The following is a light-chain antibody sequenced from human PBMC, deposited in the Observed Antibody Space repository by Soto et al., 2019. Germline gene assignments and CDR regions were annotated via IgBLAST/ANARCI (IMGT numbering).Light chain of an antibody. V-gene: IGKV1-5*01. CDR2: HAS. CDR3: HQYNYYRPT. J-gene: IGKJ1*01. CDR1: QPISTW. Sequence: IQVSKSPSTLCASVGDRFTITCRASQPISTWLAWYQEKPGQAPKVLXYHASSLEGGVPSRFRGSGSGTEFTLTSSSLQPDDLATYYCHQYNYYRPTFGQGTKVDIK.